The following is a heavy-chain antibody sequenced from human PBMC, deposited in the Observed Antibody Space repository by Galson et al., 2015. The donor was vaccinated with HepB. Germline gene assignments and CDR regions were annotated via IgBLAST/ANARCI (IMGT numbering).Heavy chain of an antibody. CDR2: IKSKTEGGTT. V-gene: IGHV3-15*01. Sequence: SLRLSCAASGFTFSNAWMSWVRQAPGKGLEWVGRIKSKTEGGTTEYAAPVKGRFTISRDDSENTLYLQMNSLKTEDTAVYYCTKFGAAAGNWYFDLWSRGTLVTVSS. CDR1: GFTFSNAW. J-gene: IGHJ2*01. CDR3: TKFGAAAGNWYFDL. D-gene: IGHD6-25*01.